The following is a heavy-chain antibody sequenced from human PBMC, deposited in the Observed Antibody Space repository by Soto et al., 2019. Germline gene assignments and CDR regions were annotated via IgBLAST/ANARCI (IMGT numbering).Heavy chain of an antibody. CDR3: AKDPYGGNCGLNYCGMDV. Sequence: GGSLRLSCAASGFTFSSYGMHWVRQAPGKGLEWVAVISYDGSNKYYADSVKGRFTISRDNSKNTLYLQMNSLRAEDTAVYYCAKDPYGGNCGLNYCGMDVWGQGTTVTVSS. J-gene: IGHJ6*02. D-gene: IGHD2-15*01. V-gene: IGHV3-30*18. CDR1: GFTFSSYG. CDR2: ISYDGSNK.